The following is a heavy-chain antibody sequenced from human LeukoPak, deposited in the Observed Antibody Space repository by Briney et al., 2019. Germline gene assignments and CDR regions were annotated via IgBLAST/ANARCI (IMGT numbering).Heavy chain of an antibody. Sequence: QPGGSLRLSCAASGFTFSSYWMSWVRQAPGKGLEWVANIKQDGSEKYYVDSVKGRFTISRDNAKNSLYLQMNSLRAEDTAVYYCARDVQYGSSWYDWSYYYYMDVWGKGTTVTISS. CDR3: ARDVQYGSSWYDWSYYYYMDV. J-gene: IGHJ6*03. CDR2: IKQDGSEK. D-gene: IGHD6-13*01. V-gene: IGHV3-7*01. CDR1: GFTFSSYW.